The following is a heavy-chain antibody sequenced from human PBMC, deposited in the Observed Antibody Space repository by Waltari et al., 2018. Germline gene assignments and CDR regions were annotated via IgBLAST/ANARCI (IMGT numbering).Heavy chain of an antibody. J-gene: IGHJ4*02. D-gene: IGHD1-26*01. CDR3: ARDRGRGLYLDS. CDR2: IHGTGKT. CDR1: GDSVSNNYW. Sequence: QLQLQQSGPGLVKPSESLFLSCAVSGDSVSNNYWWSWVRQPPGKGLEWIGQIHGTGKTNYIPSLESRVTVSMDTSNNQFSLRVTSPTAADTAVYFCARDRGRGLYLDSWGQGTLVTVS. V-gene: IGHV4-4*02.